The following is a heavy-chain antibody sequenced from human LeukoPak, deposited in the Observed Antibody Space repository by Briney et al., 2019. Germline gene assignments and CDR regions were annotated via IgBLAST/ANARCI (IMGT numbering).Heavy chain of an antibody. J-gene: IGHJ4*01. D-gene: IGHD2-2*02. CDR2: IYTSGST. CDR3: ARDRGQPLLYTDY. V-gene: IGHV4-61*02. CDR1: GGSISSGSYY. Sequence: SETLSLTCTVSGGSISSGSYYWSWIRQPAGKGLEWIGRIYTSGSTNYNPSLKSRVTISVDTSKNQFSLKLSSVTAADTAVYYCARDRGQPLLYTDYWGQGTLVTVSS.